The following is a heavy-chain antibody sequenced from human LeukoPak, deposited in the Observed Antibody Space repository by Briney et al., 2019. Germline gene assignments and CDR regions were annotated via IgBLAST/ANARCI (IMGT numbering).Heavy chain of an antibody. CDR3: ARDGEGDEGWDY. CDR2: ISYSGST. D-gene: IGHD7-27*01. CDR1: GVSIVRHH. Sequence: PSETLSLTCTVSGVSIVRHHWIWIRQPPGKGLEWIGHISYSGSTNYNPSLKSRVTISVDTSKNQVSLRLSSVTAADTAVYYCARDGEGDEGWDYWGQGTLVTVSS. V-gene: IGHV4-59*11. J-gene: IGHJ4*02.